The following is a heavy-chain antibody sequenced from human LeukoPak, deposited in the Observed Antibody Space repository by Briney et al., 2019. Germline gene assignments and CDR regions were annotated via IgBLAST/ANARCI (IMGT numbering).Heavy chain of an antibody. J-gene: IGHJ3*02. CDR1: GFTFSRYG. Sequence: GGSLRLSCAASGFTFSRYGMHWGRQAPGKGLECVAFIRYDGSNKYYADSVKGRFTISRDNSKNTLYLQMNSLRAEDTAVYYCAKEDSSSWSPNTDAFDIWGQGTMVTVSS. CDR3: AKEDSSSWSPNTDAFDI. D-gene: IGHD6-13*01. CDR2: IRYDGSNK. V-gene: IGHV3-30*02.